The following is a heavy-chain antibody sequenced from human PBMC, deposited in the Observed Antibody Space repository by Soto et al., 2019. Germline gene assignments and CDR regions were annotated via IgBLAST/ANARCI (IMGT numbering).Heavy chain of an antibody. D-gene: IGHD2-15*01. J-gene: IGHJ4*02. Sequence: GGSLRLSCAASGFTFSSYAMHWVRQAPGKGLEWVAVISYDGSNKYYADSVKGRFTISRDNSKNTLYLQMNSLRAEGTAVYYCARGPIVVVVAAHLAYWGQGTLVTVSS. CDR3: ARGPIVVVVAAHLAY. CDR2: ISYDGSNK. CDR1: GFTFSSYA. V-gene: IGHV3-30-3*01.